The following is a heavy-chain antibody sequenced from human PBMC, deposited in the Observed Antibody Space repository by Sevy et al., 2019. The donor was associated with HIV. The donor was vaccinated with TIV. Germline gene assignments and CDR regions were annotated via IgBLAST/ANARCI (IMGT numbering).Heavy chain of an antibody. V-gene: IGHV3-15*01. CDR3: TTVYGITIFGVVISPFDY. Sequence: GSLRLSCAASGFTFSNAWMSWVRQAPGKGLEWVGRIKSKTDGGTTDYAAPVKGRFTISRDDSKNTLYLQMNSLKTEDTAVYYCTTVYGITIFGVVISPFDYWGQGTLVTVSS. D-gene: IGHD3-3*01. CDR2: IKSKTDGGTT. CDR1: GFTFSNAW. J-gene: IGHJ4*02.